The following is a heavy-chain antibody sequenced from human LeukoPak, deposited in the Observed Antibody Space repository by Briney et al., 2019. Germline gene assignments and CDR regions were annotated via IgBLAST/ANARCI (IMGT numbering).Heavy chain of an antibody. J-gene: IGHJ4*02. CDR2: ISYDGSNK. CDR3: AKGVGRYFDWLFLFDY. V-gene: IGHV3-30*18. D-gene: IGHD3-9*01. Sequence: GGSLRLSCAASGFTFSSYGMHWVRQAPGKGLEWVAVISYDGSNKYYADSVKGRFTISRDNSKNTLYLQMNSLRAEDTAVYYCAKGVGRYFDWLFLFDYWRQGTLVTVSS. CDR1: GFTFSSYG.